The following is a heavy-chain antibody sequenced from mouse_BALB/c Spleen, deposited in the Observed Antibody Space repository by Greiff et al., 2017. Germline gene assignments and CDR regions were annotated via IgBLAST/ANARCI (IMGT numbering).Heavy chain of an antibody. D-gene: IGHD2-4*01. CDR3: ARTDYPYYAMDY. J-gene: IGHJ4*01. Sequence: VQLKESGAELVKPGASVKLSCTASGFNIKDTYMHWVKQRPEQGLEWIGRIDPANGNTKYDPKFQGKATITADTSSNTAYLQLRSLTSEDTAVYYCARTDYPYYAMDYWGQGTSVTVSS. CDR1: GFNIKDTY. CDR2: IDPANGNT. V-gene: IGHV14-3*02.